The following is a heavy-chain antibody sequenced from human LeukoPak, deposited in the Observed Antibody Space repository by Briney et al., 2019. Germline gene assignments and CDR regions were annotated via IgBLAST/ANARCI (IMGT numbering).Heavy chain of an antibody. CDR1: GISFSNYA. CDR2: ISDDGTKK. J-gene: IGHJ6*02. CDR3: ARDNYYGSGSYNYYGMDV. Sequence: GGSLRLSCVASGISFSNYAMHWVRQAPCKGLEWVAVISDDGTKKYYGDSEKGRFTIPRDNSKNTLFLQMNSLRAEDTAVYYCARDNYYGSGSYNYYGMDVWGQGTTVTVTS. V-gene: IGHV3-30-3*01. D-gene: IGHD3-10*01.